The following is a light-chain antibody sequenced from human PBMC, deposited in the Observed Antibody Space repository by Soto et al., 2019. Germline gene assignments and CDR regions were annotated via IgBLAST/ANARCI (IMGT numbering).Light chain of an antibody. CDR2: SAS. V-gene: IGKV1-39*01. CDR3: QQSFRTPYT. J-gene: IGKJ2*01. Sequence: DIQMTQSPSSLSASVGDRVTITCRASQTINKNLNWYQQKPGQAPNLLIYSASDFQSGVPSRFSGSGSGTEFTLTISGFQPEDFATYYCQQSFRTPYTFGQGTDLEI. CDR1: QTINKN.